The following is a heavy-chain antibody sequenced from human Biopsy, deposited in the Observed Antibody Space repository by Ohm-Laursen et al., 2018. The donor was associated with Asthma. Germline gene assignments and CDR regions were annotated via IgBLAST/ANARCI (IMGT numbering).Heavy chain of an antibody. CDR2: INTDGRTT. CDR3: TRGRLEPFDY. D-gene: IGHD1-1*01. V-gene: IGHV3-74*01. Sequence: SLRLSCTALGFTFSSYWMHWVRQAPGKGLVWVSRINTDGRTTSYADSVKGRFTISRDNAKLYLQMNSLRDGDTAVYYCTRGRLEPFDYWGQGTLVTVSS. CDR1: GFTFSSYW. J-gene: IGHJ4*02.